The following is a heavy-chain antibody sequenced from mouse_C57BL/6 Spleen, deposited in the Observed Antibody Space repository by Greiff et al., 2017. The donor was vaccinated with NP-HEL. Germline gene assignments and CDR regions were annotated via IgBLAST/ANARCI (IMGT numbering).Heavy chain of an antibody. CDR1: GFTFSDYG. D-gene: IGHD2-4*01. CDR3: ARDDYDVGPSF. Sequence: EVKLVESGGGLVKPGGSLELSCAASGFTFSDYGMHWVRQAPEKGLEWVAYISSGSSTIYYADTVKGRFTISRDNAKNTLFLQMTSLRSEDTAMYYCARDDYDVGPSFWGQGTLVTVSA. J-gene: IGHJ3*01. V-gene: IGHV5-17*01. CDR2: ISSGSSTI.